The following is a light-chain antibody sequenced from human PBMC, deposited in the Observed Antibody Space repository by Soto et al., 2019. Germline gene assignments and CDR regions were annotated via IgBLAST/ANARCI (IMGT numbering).Light chain of an antibody. J-gene: IGKJ5*01. CDR3: QQSYMDPIT. V-gene: IGKV1-39*01. CDR2: DAS. CDR1: QSISTY. Sequence: DIQMTQSPSSLSASVGNRVIITRRASQSISTYLNWYQKKPGKAPNLLIYDASRLQSGVPSRFSGSGGGTDFTLSISSVQPEDFATYFCQQSYMDPITFGQGTRLEIK.